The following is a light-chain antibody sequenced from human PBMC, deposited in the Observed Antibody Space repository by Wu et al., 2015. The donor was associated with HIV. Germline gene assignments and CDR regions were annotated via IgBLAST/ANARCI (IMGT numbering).Light chain of an antibody. CDR2: GGV. J-gene: IGKJ2*03. CDR3: QQRSNWPPYS. CDR1: QSFSSSY. Sequence: EIVLTQSPGTLSLSPGERATLSCRASQSFSSSYLAWYQQKPGQAPRLLMYGGVSRAAGIPDRFSGSGPGPDFTLTISRVEPEDFAVYYCQQRSNWPPYSFGQGTKLEIK. V-gene: IGKV3D-20*02.